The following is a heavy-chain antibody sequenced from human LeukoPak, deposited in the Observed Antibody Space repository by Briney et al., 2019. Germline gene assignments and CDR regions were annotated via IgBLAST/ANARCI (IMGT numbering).Heavy chain of an antibody. CDR2: IKQDGSEK. Sequence: PGGSLRLSCEASGFTFYTCWMSWVRQAPGKGLEWVANIKQDGSEKYYLESVRGRFSISRDNAKNSLHLQMNRLRAEDTDVYYCARVEDISYYGRSANDYWGQGTRVIVSS. CDR3: ARVEDISYYGRSANDY. J-gene: IGHJ4*02. D-gene: IGHD2-2*01. V-gene: IGHV3-7*01. CDR1: GFTFYTCW.